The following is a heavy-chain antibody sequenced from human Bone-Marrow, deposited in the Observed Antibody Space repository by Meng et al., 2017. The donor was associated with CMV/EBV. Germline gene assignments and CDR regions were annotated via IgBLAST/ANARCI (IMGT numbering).Heavy chain of an antibody. CDR2: INHSGST. Sequence: QVQLQQWGAGLLKPSETLSLTCAVYGGSFSGYYWSWIRQPPGKGLEWIGEINHSGSTNYNPSLKSRVTISVDTSKNQSSLKLSSVTAADTAVYYCASSTYDFWSGYYFDYWGQGTLVTVSS. D-gene: IGHD3-3*01. V-gene: IGHV4-34*01. CDR1: GGSFSGYY. J-gene: IGHJ4*02. CDR3: ASSTYDFWSGYYFDY.